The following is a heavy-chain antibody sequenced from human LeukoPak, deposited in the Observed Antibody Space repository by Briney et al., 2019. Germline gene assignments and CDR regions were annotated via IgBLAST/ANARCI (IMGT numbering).Heavy chain of an antibody. Sequence: GGSLRLSCAASGFTFSSYSMNWVRQAPGKGLEWVSYISSSSSYTNYADSVKGRFTISRDNAKNSLYLQMNSLRAEDTAVYYCARDLGITYWGQGTLVTVSS. V-gene: IGHV3-21*05. CDR1: GFTFSSYS. J-gene: IGHJ4*02. D-gene: IGHD7-27*01. CDR2: ISSSSSYT. CDR3: ARDLGITY.